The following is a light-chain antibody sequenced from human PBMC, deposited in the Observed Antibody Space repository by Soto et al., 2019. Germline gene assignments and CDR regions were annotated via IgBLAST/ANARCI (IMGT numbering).Light chain of an antibody. V-gene: IGKV1-39*01. Sequence: DIQVTQSPSSLSSSVGDRVTITCRASENVDTYVNWYQQIPGKAPSLLISAASTLQSGVPSRFRGSGSVTSFSRTIDSLQPEDFAVYYCQQTYSTRPTFGQGTKVEVK. CDR3: QQTYSTRPT. CDR2: AAS. J-gene: IGKJ1*01. CDR1: ENVDTY.